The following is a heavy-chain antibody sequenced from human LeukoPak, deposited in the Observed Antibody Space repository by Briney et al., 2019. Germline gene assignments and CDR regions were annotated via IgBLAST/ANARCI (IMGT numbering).Heavy chain of an antibody. D-gene: IGHD7-27*01. CDR3: TTDPNWEGY. CDR2: IKTDGSEK. Sequence: PGGSLRLSCAASGFTFGSYWMTWVRQAPGQGLECVANIKTDGSEKYYLDSVKGRFTISRDNAKNSLYLQMNRLRAEDTAVYYCTTDPNWEGYWGQGTLVTVSS. J-gene: IGHJ4*02. CDR1: GFTFGSYW. V-gene: IGHV3-7*04.